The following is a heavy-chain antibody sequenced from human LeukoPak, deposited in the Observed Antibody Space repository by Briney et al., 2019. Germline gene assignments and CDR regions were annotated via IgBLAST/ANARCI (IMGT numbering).Heavy chain of an antibody. CDR2: ISAYNGNT. V-gene: IGHV1-18*01. D-gene: IGHD3-9*01. J-gene: IGHJ4*02. CDR1: GYTFTSYG. CDR3: ARDRRILTGPDY. Sequence: ASVKVSCKASGYTFTSYGISWVRQAPGQGLEWMGWISAYNGNTNYAQKVQGRVTMTTDASTSTAYMELRSLRSDDTAVYYCARDRRILTGPDYWGQGTLVTVSS.